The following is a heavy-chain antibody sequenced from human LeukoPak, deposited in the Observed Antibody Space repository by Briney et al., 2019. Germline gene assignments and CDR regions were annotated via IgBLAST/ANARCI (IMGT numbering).Heavy chain of an antibody. Sequence: PGGSLRLSCAASGFTFSSYYMHWVRKAPGKCLEWVAVVHNDGDTKYFGDSVKGRFTISRDNSKNTLYLQMNSLRAEDTAVYYCATGTGYYYDRWGQGTLVTVAS. D-gene: IGHD3-9*01. CDR2: VHNDGDTK. CDR1: GFTFSSYY. J-gene: IGHJ4*02. CDR3: ATGTGYYYDR. V-gene: IGHV3-30*02.